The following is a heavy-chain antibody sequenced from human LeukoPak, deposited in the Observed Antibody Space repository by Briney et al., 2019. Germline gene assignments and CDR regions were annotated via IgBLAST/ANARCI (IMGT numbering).Heavy chain of an antibody. CDR2: ISYDGNNK. CDR3: ARDGPGVMITFGGVCY. D-gene: IGHD3-16*01. CDR1: GFSFNSYA. V-gene: IGHV3-30-3*01. Sequence: GGSLRLSCATSGFSFNSYAMHWVRQAPGKGLEWVAVISYDGNNKYYADSVKGRFTISRDNSKNTLYLQMNSLRTEDTAVYYCARDGPGVMITFGGVCYWGQGTLVTVSS. J-gene: IGHJ4*02.